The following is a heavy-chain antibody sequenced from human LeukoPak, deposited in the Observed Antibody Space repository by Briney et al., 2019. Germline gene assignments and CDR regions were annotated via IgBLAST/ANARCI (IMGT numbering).Heavy chain of an antibody. J-gene: IGHJ4*02. V-gene: IGHV3-21*01. CDR1: GFTFSSYS. CDR2: ISSSSYI. D-gene: IGHD5-18*01. Sequence: GGSLRLSCAASGFTFSSYSMNWVRQAPGKGLEWVSSISSSSYIYYADSVKGRFTISRDNAKNSLYLQMNGLRAEDTAVYYCARDGYSYGLPHFDYWGQGTLVTVSS. CDR3: ARDGYSYGLPHFDY.